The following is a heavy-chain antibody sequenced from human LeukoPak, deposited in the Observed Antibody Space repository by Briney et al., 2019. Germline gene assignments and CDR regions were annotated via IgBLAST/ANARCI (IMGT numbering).Heavy chain of an antibody. CDR1: GVSFDDYY. Sequence: SETLPLTCAVSGVSFDDYYWSWVRQTPGKGLEWIGEINHSGYTNDSPSLKSRVTLSIDTTRKQFSLNLRSVTVADAGIYYCTRMTTGHVYWREGNLVTVSS. D-gene: IGHD4-17*01. CDR2: INHSGYT. V-gene: IGHV4-34*01. CDR3: TRMTTGHVY. J-gene: IGHJ4*02.